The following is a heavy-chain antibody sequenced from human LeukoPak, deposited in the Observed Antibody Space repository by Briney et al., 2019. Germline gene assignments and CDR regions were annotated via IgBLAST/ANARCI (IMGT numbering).Heavy chain of an antibody. CDR3: AKALGRVRGVIGDNAFDI. D-gene: IGHD3-10*01. J-gene: IGHJ3*02. CDR2: ISGSGGST. Sequence: GGSLRLSCAASGFTFSSYSMSWVCQAPGKGLEWVSAISGSGGSTYYADSVKGRFTISRDNSKNTLYLQMNSLRAEDTAVYYCAKALGRVRGVIGDNAFDIWGQGTMVTVSS. CDR1: GFTFSSYS. V-gene: IGHV3-23*01.